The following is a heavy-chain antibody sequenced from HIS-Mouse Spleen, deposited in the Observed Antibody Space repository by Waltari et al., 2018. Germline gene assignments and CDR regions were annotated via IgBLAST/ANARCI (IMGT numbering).Heavy chain of an antibody. CDR1: GFTFDDYA. CDR2: ISWNSGSI. D-gene: IGHD7-27*01. CDR3: AKKDPLTGDFDY. V-gene: IGHV3-9*01. J-gene: IGHJ4*02. Sequence: EVQLVESGGGLVQPGRSLRLSCAASGFTFDDYAMHWVRQGPGKVLVVVSGISWNSGSIGYADSVKGRFTISRDNAKNSLYLQMNSLRAEDTALYYCAKKDPLTGDFDYWGQGTLVTVSS.